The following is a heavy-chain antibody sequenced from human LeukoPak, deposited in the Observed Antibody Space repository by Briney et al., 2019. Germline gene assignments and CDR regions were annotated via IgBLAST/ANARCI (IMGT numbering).Heavy chain of an antibody. J-gene: IGHJ4*02. Sequence: GGSLRLSCAASGFTFSTYAMSWVRQAPGKELEWVSSLSGSGTPTYYADSVKGRFTISRDNSRNTLYLQMNDLRADDTAVYFCGKGFAVTVALRGQGALVTVSS. CDR2: LSGSGTPT. CDR1: GFTFSTYA. D-gene: IGHD4-17*01. V-gene: IGHV3-23*01. CDR3: GKGFAVTVAL.